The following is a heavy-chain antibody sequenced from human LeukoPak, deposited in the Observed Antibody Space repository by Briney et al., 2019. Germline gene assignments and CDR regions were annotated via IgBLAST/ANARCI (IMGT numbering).Heavy chain of an antibody. J-gene: IGHJ6*02. D-gene: IGHD2-2*01. V-gene: IGHV3-30*04. CDR2: ISYDGSNK. CDR3: ASDIVVVPAAPRLQTIHYFYYYGMDV. CDR1: GFTFSSYA. Sequence: PGRSLRLSCAASGFTFSSYAMHWVRQAPGKGLEWVAVISYDGSNKYYADSVKGRFTISRDNSKNTLYLQMNSLRAEDTAVYYCASDIVVVPAAPRLQTIHYFYYYGMDVWGQETTVTVSS.